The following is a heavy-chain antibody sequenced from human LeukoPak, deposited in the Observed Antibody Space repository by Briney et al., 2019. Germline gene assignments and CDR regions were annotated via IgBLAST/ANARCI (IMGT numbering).Heavy chain of an antibody. CDR1: GYTFIDYY. J-gene: IGHJ4*02. V-gene: IGHV1-2*02. D-gene: IGHD5-24*01. Sequence: ASVKVSCKASGYTFIDYYMHWVRQAPGQGLEWMGWINPKTGGTRCSQKFQGRVTMTRDTSISTAYMDLSDLRSDDTAVYYCARGRNIEMTTMSGGSDYWGQGTLVTVSS. CDR3: ARGRNIEMTTMSGGSDY. CDR2: INPKTGGT.